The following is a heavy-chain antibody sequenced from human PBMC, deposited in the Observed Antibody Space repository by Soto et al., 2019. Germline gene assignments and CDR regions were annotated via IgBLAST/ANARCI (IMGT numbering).Heavy chain of an antibody. CDR3: ASDTYYDILTGYYFGMDV. CDR1: GFTVSSNY. CDR2: IYSGGST. J-gene: IGHJ6*02. D-gene: IGHD3-9*01. V-gene: IGHV3-53*01. Sequence: EVQLVESGGGLIQPGGSLRLSCAASGFTVSSNYMSWVRQAPGKGLEWVSVIYSGGSTYYADSVKGRFTISRDNSKNTLYLQMNSLRDEDTALYYCASDTYYDILTGYYFGMDVWGQGTTVTVSS.